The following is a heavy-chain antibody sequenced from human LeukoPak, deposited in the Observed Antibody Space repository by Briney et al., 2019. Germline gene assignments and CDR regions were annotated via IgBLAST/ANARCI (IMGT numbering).Heavy chain of an antibody. Sequence: GGSLRLSCAASGFTFSSYAMHWVRQAPGKGLEWVAVISYDGSNKYYADSVKGRFTISRDNSKNTLYLQMNSLRAEDTAVYYCAREGIAARPTTNYYYYGMDVWGQGTTVTVSS. CDR3: AREGIAARPTTNYYYYGMDV. CDR2: ISYDGSNK. D-gene: IGHD6-6*01. J-gene: IGHJ6*02. CDR1: GFTFSSYA. V-gene: IGHV3-30-3*01.